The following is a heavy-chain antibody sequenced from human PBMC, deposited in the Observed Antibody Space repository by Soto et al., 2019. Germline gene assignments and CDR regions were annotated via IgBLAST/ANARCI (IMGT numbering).Heavy chain of an antibody. V-gene: IGHV3-30*18. Sequence: VQLVESGGGVVQPGRSLRLSCAASGFTFSDYAMHWVRQAPGKGLEWVAVVSHDGRETDYADSVKGRFTISIDSSKNTVSLEMTSLRAEDTAVHYCAKGGRQWLVTSDFNYWGQGAMVTVSS. CDR1: GFTFSDYA. D-gene: IGHD6-19*01. J-gene: IGHJ4*02. CDR2: VSHDGRET. CDR3: AKGGRQWLVTSDFNY.